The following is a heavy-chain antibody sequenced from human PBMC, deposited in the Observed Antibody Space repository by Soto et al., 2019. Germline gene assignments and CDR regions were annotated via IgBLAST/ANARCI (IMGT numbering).Heavy chain of an antibody. CDR1: GFTFSSYA. CDR3: AKVDAYLRGDSDLRTRLFDY. V-gene: IGHV3-23*01. D-gene: IGHD5-18*01. CDR2: IRGSGGST. Sequence: EVQLLESGGGLVQHGGSLRLSCAASGFTFSSYAMSWVRQAPGKGLEWVSAIRGSGGSTYYADSVKGRFTISSDNSKNTMHLQMNSLRAEDTAVYYCAKVDAYLRGDSDLRTRLFDYWGQGTLDTVSS. J-gene: IGHJ4*02.